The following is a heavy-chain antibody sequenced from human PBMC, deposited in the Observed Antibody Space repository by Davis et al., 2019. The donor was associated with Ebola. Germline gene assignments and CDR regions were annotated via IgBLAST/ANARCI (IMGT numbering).Heavy chain of an antibody. J-gene: IGHJ4*02. CDR3: ASREVGLHNLY. CDR1: GFTVSSNY. Sequence: GESLRLSCAASGFTVSSNYMSWVRQAPGKGLEWVSVIYSGGSTYYADSVKGRFTISRDNSKNTVYMQMHNLRAEDTAVYYCASREVGLHNLYWGEGTLVSVSS. CDR2: IYSGGST. V-gene: IGHV3-53*01. D-gene: IGHD1-26*01.